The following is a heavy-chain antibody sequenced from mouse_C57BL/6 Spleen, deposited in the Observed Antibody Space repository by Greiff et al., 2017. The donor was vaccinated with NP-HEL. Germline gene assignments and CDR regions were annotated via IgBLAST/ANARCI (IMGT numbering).Heavy chain of an antibody. J-gene: IGHJ1*03. CDR2: IYPGDGDT. V-gene: IGHV1-80*01. D-gene: IGHD4-1*01. CDR3: ARPGTSSYWYFDV. CDR1: GYAFSSYW. Sequence: VMLQQSGAELVKPGASVKISCKASGYAFSSYWMNWVKQRPGKGLEWIGQIYPGDGDTNYNGKFKGKATLTADKSSSTAYMQLSSLTSEDSAVYFCARPGTSSYWYFDVWGTGTTVTVSS.